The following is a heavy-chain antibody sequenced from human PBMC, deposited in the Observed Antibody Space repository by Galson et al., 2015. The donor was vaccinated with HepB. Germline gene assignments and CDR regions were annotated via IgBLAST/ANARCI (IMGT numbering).Heavy chain of an antibody. CDR3: AKKSPGYYFDY. Sequence: SLRLSWAASGIPFSSYAMSWVRPAPGQRLEWVSAISTGGGRTYYADSVKGRFTIARDNSKNTLYLQMNSLRAEDTAVYYCAKKSPGYYFDYWGQGTLVTVSS. CDR2: ISTGGGRT. J-gene: IGHJ4*02. V-gene: IGHV3-23*01. CDR1: GIPFSSYA.